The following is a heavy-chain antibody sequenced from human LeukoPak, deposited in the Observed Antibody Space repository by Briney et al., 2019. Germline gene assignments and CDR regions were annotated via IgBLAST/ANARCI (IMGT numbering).Heavy chain of an antibody. CDR1: GITFSSYG. Sequence: GGSLRLSCAASGITFSSYGMSWVRQVPGKGLEWVSSISHTGGSPYYADSVKGRFTISRDNAKNSLYLQMNSLRAEDTAVYYCARDRSPGNFDYWGQGTLVTVSS. J-gene: IGHJ4*02. D-gene: IGHD3-10*01. V-gene: IGHV3-23*01. CDR3: ARDRSPGNFDY. CDR2: ISHTGGSP.